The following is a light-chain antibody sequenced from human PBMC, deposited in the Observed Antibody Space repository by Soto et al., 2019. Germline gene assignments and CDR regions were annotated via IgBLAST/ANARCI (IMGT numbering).Light chain of an antibody. CDR1: QSVSSNY. CDR2: GAS. V-gene: IGKV3-20*01. CDR3: QQYGTSEII. J-gene: IGKJ5*01. Sequence: IVLTQSPGTLSLSPGERATLSCRASQSVSSNYLAWYQQKPGQAPRLLIYGASSRASGIPDRFSGSGSGTDFTLTISRLETEDFAVFYCQQYGTSEIIFGQGTRLEI.